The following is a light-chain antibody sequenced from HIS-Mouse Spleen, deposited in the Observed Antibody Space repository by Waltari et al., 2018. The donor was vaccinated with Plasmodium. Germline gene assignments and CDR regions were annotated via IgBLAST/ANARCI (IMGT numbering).Light chain of an antibody. Sequence: SYELTQPPSVSVSPGPTARITCSGDALTNKYAYWYQQKAGQAPVLVIYEDSKRPSGIPERFSGSSSGTMATLTISGAQVEDEADYYCYSTDSSGNHRVFGGGTKLTVL. J-gene: IGLJ3*02. CDR3: YSTDSSGNHRV. CDR1: ALTNKY. CDR2: EDS. V-gene: IGLV3-10*01.